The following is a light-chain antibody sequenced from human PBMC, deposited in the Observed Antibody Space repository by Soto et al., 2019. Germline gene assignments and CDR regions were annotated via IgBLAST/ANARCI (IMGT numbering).Light chain of an antibody. CDR2: AAS. Sequence: DIQMTHSPSSLSASVGDRVTITCRTSQSINTYLNWYQQRPGKAPKLLIYAASSLQSGAPLRFSGSGSGTDFTLTISSLQPEDFATYYCQQSYSTPLFTFGPGTKVDIK. CDR1: QSINTY. V-gene: IGKV1-39*01. J-gene: IGKJ3*01. CDR3: QQSYSTPLFT.